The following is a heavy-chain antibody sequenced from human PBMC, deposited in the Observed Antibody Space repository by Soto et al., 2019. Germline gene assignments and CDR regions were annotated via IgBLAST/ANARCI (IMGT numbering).Heavy chain of an antibody. V-gene: IGHV4-30-4*01. Sequence: QVQLQESGPGLVKPSQTLSLTCTVSGGSISSGDYYWSWIRQPPGKGLEWIGYIYYSGSTYYNPSLKSRVTISVDTSKNQFSLKLSSVTAADTAVYYCARGSGSYPGGVPYFDYWGQGTLVTVSS. CDR3: ARGSGSYPGGVPYFDY. CDR1: GGSISSGDYY. J-gene: IGHJ4*02. CDR2: IYYSGST. D-gene: IGHD1-26*01.